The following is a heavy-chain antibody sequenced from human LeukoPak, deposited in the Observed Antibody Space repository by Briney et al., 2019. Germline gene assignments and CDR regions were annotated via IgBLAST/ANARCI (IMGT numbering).Heavy chain of an antibody. Sequence: SETLSLTRTVSGVSISSHYWSWLRQPPGKGLEWIGYIYASGGTNYHPSLKSRVTISVDTSKKQFSLNPSSVTPADTAVYYCARHGKGGSYFYAFDIWGQGTMVTVSS. CDR1: GVSISSHY. J-gene: IGHJ3*02. CDR2: IYASGGT. CDR3: ARHGKGGSYFYAFDI. V-gene: IGHV4-4*09. D-gene: IGHD1-26*01.